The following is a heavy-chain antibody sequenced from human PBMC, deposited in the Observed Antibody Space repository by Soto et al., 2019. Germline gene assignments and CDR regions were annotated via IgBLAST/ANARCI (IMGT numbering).Heavy chain of an antibody. V-gene: IGHV4-59*08. D-gene: IGHD5-12*01. CDR1: GGSISSYY. CDR2: IDYSGST. Sequence: QVQLQESRPGLVKPSETLSLTCTVSGGSISSYYWSWIRQPPGKGLEWIGYIDYSGSTNYNPSLKSRVTISVDTSKNQCSLKLSSVTAADTAVYYCARHYSGYDWARSYYYYYMDVWGKGTTVTVSS. J-gene: IGHJ6*03. CDR3: ARHYSGYDWARSYYYYYMDV.